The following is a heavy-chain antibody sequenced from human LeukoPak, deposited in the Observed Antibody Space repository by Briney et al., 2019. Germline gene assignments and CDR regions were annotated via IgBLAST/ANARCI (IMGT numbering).Heavy chain of an antibody. D-gene: IGHD4-11*01. Sequence: SETLSLTCAVSGYSISSGYYWGWIRQPPGKGLEWIGSIYHSGSTYYNPSLKSRVTISVETSKNQFSLKLSSVTAADTAVYYCARHTVTADAFDIWGQGTMVTVSS. V-gene: IGHV4-38-2*01. CDR1: GYSISSGYY. J-gene: IGHJ3*02. CDR2: IYHSGST. CDR3: ARHTVTADAFDI.